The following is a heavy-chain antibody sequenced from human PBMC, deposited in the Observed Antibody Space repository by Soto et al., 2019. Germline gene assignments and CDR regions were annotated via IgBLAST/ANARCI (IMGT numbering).Heavy chain of an antibody. Sequence: GGSLRLSCAASGFILSDNYVSWIRQAPGQGLEWVTDISGSSTYTNYADSVKGRFTISRDNAQNSVYLQMNSLRAEDTAVYYCAREPLRRSFDVWGQGTMVTVSS. CDR3: AREPLRRSFDV. V-gene: IGHV3-11*06. J-gene: IGHJ4*02. D-gene: IGHD4-17*01. CDR1: GFILSDNY. CDR2: ISGSSTYT.